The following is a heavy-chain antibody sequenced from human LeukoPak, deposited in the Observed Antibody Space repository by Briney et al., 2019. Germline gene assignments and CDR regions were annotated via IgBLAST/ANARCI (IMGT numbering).Heavy chain of an antibody. Sequence: GGSLRLSCAASGFTFSSYGMHWVRQAPGKGLEWVSLISSSSSHIYYADSVKGRFTISRDNAKNSLYMQMNSLRAEDTAVYYCARDDGNSAYFYYYGMDVWGQGTTVTVSS. CDR1: GFTFSSYG. V-gene: IGHV3-21*01. J-gene: IGHJ6*02. CDR3: ARDDGNSAYFYYYGMDV. D-gene: IGHD4-23*01. CDR2: ISSSSSHI.